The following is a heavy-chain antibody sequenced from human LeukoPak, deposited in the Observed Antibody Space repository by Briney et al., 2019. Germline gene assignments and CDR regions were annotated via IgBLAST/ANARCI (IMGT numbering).Heavy chain of an antibody. CDR1: GGSISSGGYS. J-gene: IGHJ4*02. V-gene: IGHV4-30-2*05. CDR2: IYYSGST. CDR3: ARADIAAAGPFDY. D-gene: IGHD6-13*01. Sequence: SETLSITCAVSGGSISSGGYSWSWIRQHPGKGLEWIGYIYYSGSTYYNPSLKSRVTISVDTSKNQFSLKLSSVTAADTAVYYCARADIAAAGPFDYWGQGTLVTVSS.